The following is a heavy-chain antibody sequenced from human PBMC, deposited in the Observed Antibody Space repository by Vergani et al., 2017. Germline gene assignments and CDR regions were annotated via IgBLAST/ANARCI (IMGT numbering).Heavy chain of an antibody. V-gene: IGHV5-51*01. Sequence: EVQLVPSGAEVKKPGESLKISCKDSGYSFTSYWIGWVRLMPGKGLEWMGIIYPGDSDTRYSPSFQGQVTISADKSISTAYLQWSSLKASDTAMYYCARSSDSSGWYGYFQHWGQGTLVTVSS. CDR3: ARSSDSSGWYGYFQH. CDR1: GYSFTSYW. J-gene: IGHJ1*01. CDR2: IYPGDSDT. D-gene: IGHD6-19*01.